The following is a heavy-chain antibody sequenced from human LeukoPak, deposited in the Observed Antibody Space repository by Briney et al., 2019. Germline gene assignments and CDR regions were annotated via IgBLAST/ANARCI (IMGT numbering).Heavy chain of an antibody. J-gene: IGHJ4*02. CDR2: INPNSGGT. CDR3: ARGRRIQVWFDFYY. D-gene: IGHD5-18*01. CDR1: GYTFTGYY. Sequence: GASVKVSCKASGYTFTGYYMHWVRQAPGQGIEWMGWINPNSGGTNYAQKFQGRVTMTRDTSISTAYMELSRPRSDDTAVYYCARGRRIQVWFDFYYWGQGTLVTVSS. V-gene: IGHV1-2*02.